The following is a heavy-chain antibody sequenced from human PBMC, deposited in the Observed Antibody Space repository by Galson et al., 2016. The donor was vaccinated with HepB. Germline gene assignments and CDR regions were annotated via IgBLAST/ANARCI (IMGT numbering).Heavy chain of an antibody. Sequence: SVKVSCKASGGSFSNLAISWVRQAPGQGLEYMGRIIPIFRTTHYTQMLQGRLTINADESTRTAYMELCSLRPQDTAIYYCVTWRGSCSSASCHAFGQLGLDPWGQGTLVTVSS. CDR1: GGSFSNLA. CDR3: VTWRGSCSSASCHAFGQLGLDP. V-gene: IGHV1-69*13. CDR2: IIPIFRTT. J-gene: IGHJ5*02. D-gene: IGHD2-2*01.